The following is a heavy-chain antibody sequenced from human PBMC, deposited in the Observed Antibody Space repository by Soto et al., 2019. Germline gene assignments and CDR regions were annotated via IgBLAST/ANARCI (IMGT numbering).Heavy chain of an antibody. D-gene: IGHD2-2*01. CDR3: ARARIVVVPAARYNWFDP. Sequence: QVQLQQWGAGLLKPSETLSLTCAVYGGSFSGYYWSWIRQPPGKGLEWIGEINHSGSTNYNPSLTSRVTISVDTSKNQYSLKLSSVTAADTAVYYCARARIVVVPAARYNWFDPWGQGTLVTVSS. J-gene: IGHJ5*02. CDR1: GGSFSGYY. CDR2: INHSGST. V-gene: IGHV4-34*01.